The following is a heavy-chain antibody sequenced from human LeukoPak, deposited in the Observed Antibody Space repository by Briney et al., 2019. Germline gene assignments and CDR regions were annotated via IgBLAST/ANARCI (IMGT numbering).Heavy chain of an antibody. V-gene: IGHV4-34*10. CDR3: ARSPHIWFAERGWFDP. J-gene: IGHJ5*02. CDR2: IYYSGST. D-gene: IGHD3-10*01. Sequence: SETLSLTCAVYGGSFSGYYWVWIRQPPGKGLEWIGSIYYSGSTSYNPSLKSRVTMTVDTSKSQFSLKLSSVTAADTAVYFCARSPHIWFAERGWFDPWGQGTLVTVSS. CDR1: GGSFSGYY.